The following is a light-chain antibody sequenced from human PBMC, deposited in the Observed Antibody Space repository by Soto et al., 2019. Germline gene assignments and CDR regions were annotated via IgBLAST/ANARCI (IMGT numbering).Light chain of an antibody. Sequence: EIVLTQSPGTLSLSPGERATLSCRASQSVSSSYLALYQQKPRPATRLLIYGASSRATGLHDRFSGSGSGTDFTLTISRLAHEDFAVYYCQQYGSSGTFGQGTKVDIK. V-gene: IGKV3-20*01. CDR3: QQYGSSGT. CDR2: GAS. J-gene: IGKJ1*01. CDR1: QSVSSSY.